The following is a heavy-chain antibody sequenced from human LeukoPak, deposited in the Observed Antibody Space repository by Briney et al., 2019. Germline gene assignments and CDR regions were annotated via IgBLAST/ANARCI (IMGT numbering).Heavy chain of an antibody. CDR2: INPNSGGT. CDR3: ARDSYDYVWGSYRYTLLNWFDP. Sequence: ASVKVSCQASGYTFTRYYMHWVRQAPGQGLEWMGWINPNSGGTNYAQKFQGRVTMTRDTSISTAYMELSRLRSDDTAVYYCARDSYDYVWGSYRYTLLNWFDPWGQGTLVTVSS. CDR1: GYTFTRYY. V-gene: IGHV1-2*02. D-gene: IGHD3-16*02. J-gene: IGHJ5*02.